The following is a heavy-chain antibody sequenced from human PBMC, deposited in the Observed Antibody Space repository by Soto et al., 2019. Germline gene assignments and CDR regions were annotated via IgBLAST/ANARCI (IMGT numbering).Heavy chain of an antibody. V-gene: IGHV3-23*01. CDR2: INTSGVNR. D-gene: IGHD6-13*01. J-gene: IGHJ5*01. Sequence: DVQLLQSGGGLVQPGGTLRLSCAASGFTFSNYAMSWVRQAPGKGLECVSTINTSGVNRRYADSVKGRFSVSRDNSRNTLSLQMNSLRAEDTAVYYCTKDLQHDSLGQGTLVTVSS. CDR3: TKDLQHDS. CDR1: GFTFSNYA.